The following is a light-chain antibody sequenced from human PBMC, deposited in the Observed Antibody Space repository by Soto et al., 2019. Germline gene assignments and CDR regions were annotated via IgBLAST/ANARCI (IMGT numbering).Light chain of an antibody. V-gene: IGLV2-14*01. CDR1: SSDVVGYNY. J-gene: IGLJ1*01. Sequence: QSALTQPASVSGSPGQSITISCTGTSSDVVGYNYVSWYQQHPGKAPKLMIYDVSNRPSGVSNRFSGSKSGNTASLTISGLQAEDEADYYCSSYTSSSTLDTVFGTGTKVTVL. CDR2: DVS. CDR3: SSYTSSSTLDTV.